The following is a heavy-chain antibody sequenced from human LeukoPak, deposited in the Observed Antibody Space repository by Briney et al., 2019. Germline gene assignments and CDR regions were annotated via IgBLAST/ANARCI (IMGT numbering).Heavy chain of an antibody. J-gene: IGHJ6*02. CDR3: ARVYRYADSYGMDV. CDR1: GFTFSSYW. Sequence: PGGSLRLSCASSGFTFSSYWMHWVRQAPGKGLVWVSRLNSDGSSTSYADSVKGRFTISRDNAKNMLYLQMNSLRAEDTAVYYCARVYRYADSYGMDVWGQGTTVTVSS. CDR2: LNSDGSST. V-gene: IGHV3-74*01. D-gene: IGHD3-16*02.